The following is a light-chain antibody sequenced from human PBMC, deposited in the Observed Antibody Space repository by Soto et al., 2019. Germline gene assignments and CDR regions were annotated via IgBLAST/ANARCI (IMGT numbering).Light chain of an antibody. CDR2: QDS. Sequence: SYEPTQPPSVSVSPGQTASITCSGDKLGDKYACWYQQKPGQSPVLVIYQDSKRPSGIPERFSGSNSGNTATLTISGTQAMDEADYYCQAWDSSTASYVFGTGTKVTVL. V-gene: IGLV3-1*01. CDR3: QAWDSSTASYV. J-gene: IGLJ1*01. CDR1: KLGDKY.